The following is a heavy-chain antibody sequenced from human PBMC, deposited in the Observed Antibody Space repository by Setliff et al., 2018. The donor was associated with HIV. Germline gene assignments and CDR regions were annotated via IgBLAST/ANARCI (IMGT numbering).Heavy chain of an antibody. CDR3: ARGRLSWSPDF. CDR2: MNPNSGRA. Sequence: ASVKVSCKSSGYTFTNYDINWVRQSPGQGLEWLGWMNPNSGRAGSAQMFQGRLTMTRDTSTSTAYMELSSLTSDDTAIYYCARGRLSWSPDFWGQGTLVTVSS. CDR1: GYTFTNYD. V-gene: IGHV1-8*02. J-gene: IGHJ4*02.